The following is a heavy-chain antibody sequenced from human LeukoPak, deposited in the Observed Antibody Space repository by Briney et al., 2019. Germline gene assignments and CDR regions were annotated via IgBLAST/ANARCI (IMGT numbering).Heavy chain of an antibody. Sequence: GGSLRLSCAASGFTFSSYWMHWVRQAPGKGLVWVSRINGDGSSTSYADSVKGRFTISRDNARNTLYLQMNSLRVDDTAVYYCVRPYVGTVSNWFDAWGQGTLATVSS. CDR1: GFTFSSYW. D-gene: IGHD4-17*01. V-gene: IGHV3-74*01. CDR2: INGDGSST. J-gene: IGHJ5*02. CDR3: VRPYVGTVSNWFDA.